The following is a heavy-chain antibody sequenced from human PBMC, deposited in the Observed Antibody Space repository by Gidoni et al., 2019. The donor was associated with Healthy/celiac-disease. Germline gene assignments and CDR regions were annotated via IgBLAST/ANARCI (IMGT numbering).Heavy chain of an antibody. CDR1: GFTFGDYA. V-gene: IGHV3-49*03. D-gene: IGHD6-19*01. CDR2: IRSKAYGGTT. CDR3: TRAPDSSGWLPGFDY. Sequence: EVQLVESGGGLVQPGRSLRLSCTASGFTFGDYAMSWFRQAPGKGLEWVGFIRSKAYGGTTEYAASVKGRFTISRDDSKSIAYLQMNSLKTEDTAVYYCTRAPDSSGWLPGFDYWGQGTLVTVSS. J-gene: IGHJ4*02.